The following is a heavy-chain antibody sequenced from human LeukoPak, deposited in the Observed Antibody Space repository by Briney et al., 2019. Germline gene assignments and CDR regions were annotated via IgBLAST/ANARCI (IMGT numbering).Heavy chain of an antibody. D-gene: IGHD1-26*01. CDR3: ARDRGGATYDY. CDR2: ISYDGSNK. V-gene: IGHV3-30-3*01. Sequence: PGRSLRLSCAASGFTFSSYAMHWVRQAPGKGLDWVAVISYDGSNKYYADSVKGRSTISRDNSKNTLYLQMNSLRAEDTAVYYCARDRGGATYDYWGQGTLVTVSS. CDR1: GFTFSSYA. J-gene: IGHJ4*02.